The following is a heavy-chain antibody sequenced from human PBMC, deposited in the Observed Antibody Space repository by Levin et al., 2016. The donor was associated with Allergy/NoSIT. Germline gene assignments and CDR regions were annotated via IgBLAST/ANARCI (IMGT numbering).Heavy chain of an antibody. CDR2: IKQDGSEK. J-gene: IGHJ4*02. V-gene: IGHV3-7*01. Sequence: WIRQPPGKGLEWVANIKQDGSEKYYVDSVKGRFTISRDNAKNSLFLQMNSLRAEDTAVYYCARLAPYWGQGTLVTVSS. CDR3: ARLAPY.